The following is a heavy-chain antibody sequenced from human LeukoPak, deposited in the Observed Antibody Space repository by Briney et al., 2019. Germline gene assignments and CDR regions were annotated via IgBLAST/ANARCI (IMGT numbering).Heavy chain of an antibody. CDR1: GYTFTSYY. CDR2: INPNSGGT. J-gene: IGHJ5*02. D-gene: IGHD3-9*01. Sequence: ASVKVSCKASGYTFTSYYMHWVRQAPGQGLEWMGWINPNSGGTNYAQKSQGRVTMTRDTSISTAYMELSRLRSDDTAVYYCARVEPRGALLRYFDWPKGNWFDPWGQGTLVTVSS. CDR3: ARVEPRGALLRYFDWPKGNWFDP. V-gene: IGHV1-2*02.